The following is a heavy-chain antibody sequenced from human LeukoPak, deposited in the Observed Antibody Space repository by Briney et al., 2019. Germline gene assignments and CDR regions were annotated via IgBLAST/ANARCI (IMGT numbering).Heavy chain of an antibody. CDR2: IIPIFGTA. Sequence: GASVKVSCKASGGTFSSYAISWVRQAPGQGLEWMGGIIPIFGTANYAQKFQGRVTITADESTSTAYMELSSLRSEDTAVYYCARAPYDSSGSANYYYYYGLDVWGQGTTVTVSS. V-gene: IGHV1-69*13. J-gene: IGHJ6*02. CDR1: GGTFSSYA. CDR3: ARAPYDSSGSANYYYYYGLDV. D-gene: IGHD3-22*01.